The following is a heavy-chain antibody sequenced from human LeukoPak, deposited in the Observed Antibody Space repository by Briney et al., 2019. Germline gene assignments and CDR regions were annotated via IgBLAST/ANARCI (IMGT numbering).Heavy chain of an antibody. J-gene: IGHJ4*02. D-gene: IGHD5-18*01. V-gene: IGHV3-9*01. CDR2: KSWKRCI. CDR1: GFTHDEYD. CDR3: AKAQRPRGYVYGYGSLDY. Sequence: GSSLRLLCAASGFTHDEYDMKGVPQVRGKGREDVSDKSWKRCIGHADSVKGRFTLSSDNAKNSLYLQMKSLRAEDTALYYCAKAQRPRGYVYGYGSLDYWGQGTLVTVSS.